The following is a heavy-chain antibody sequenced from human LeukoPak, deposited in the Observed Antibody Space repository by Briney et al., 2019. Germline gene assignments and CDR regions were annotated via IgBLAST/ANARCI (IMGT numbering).Heavy chain of an antibody. J-gene: IGHJ6*03. CDR3: ARDWRSTSCYTPTCPYYFYYMDI. CDR1: GYTFTGHY. Sequence: GASVKVSCKASGYTFTGHYVHWVRQAPGQGLGWMGWINPNRGTTDYAQKFQGRVTLTRDTSISTAYMELSRLRSGDTALYYCARDWRSTSCYTPTCPYYFYYMDIWGEGTTVSVYS. D-gene: IGHD2-2*02. V-gene: IGHV1-2*02. CDR2: INPNRGTT.